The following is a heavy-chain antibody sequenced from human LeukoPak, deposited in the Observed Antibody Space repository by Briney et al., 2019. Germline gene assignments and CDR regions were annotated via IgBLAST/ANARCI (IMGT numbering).Heavy chain of an antibody. CDR1: GGSISSYY. V-gene: IGHV4-59*01. CDR3: AISDSKRSDAFDI. J-gene: IGHJ3*02. D-gene: IGHD3-22*01. CDR2: IYYSGST. Sequence: PSETLSLTCTVSGGSISSYYLSWIRQPPGKGLEWIGYIYYSGSTNYNPSLKSRVTISVDTSKNQFSLKLSSVTAADTAVYYCAISDSKRSDAFDIWGQGTMVTVSS.